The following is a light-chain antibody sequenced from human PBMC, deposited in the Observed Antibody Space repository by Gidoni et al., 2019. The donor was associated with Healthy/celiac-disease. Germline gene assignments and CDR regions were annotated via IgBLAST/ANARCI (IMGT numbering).Light chain of an antibody. Sequence: EIQMNQSPSSLSASVGDRVTITCRASQSISSYLNWYQQKPGKAPKLLIYAASSLQSGVPSRFSGSGSGTDFTLTISSLQPEDFATYYCQQSYSTPPNFGQXTKLEIK. CDR3: QQSYSTPPN. V-gene: IGKV1-39*01. CDR1: QSISSY. CDR2: AAS. J-gene: IGKJ2*01.